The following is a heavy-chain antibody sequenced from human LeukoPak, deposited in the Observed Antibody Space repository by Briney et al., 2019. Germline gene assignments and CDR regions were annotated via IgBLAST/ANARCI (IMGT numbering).Heavy chain of an antibody. CDR3: ARGIGAYYDFWSGYPDSDWFDP. J-gene: IGHJ5*02. Sequence: ASVRVSCKASGYTFTSYYMHWVRQAPGQGLEWMGIINPSGGSTSYAQKFQGRVTMTRDTSTSTVYMELSSLRSEDTAVYSCARGIGAYYDFWSGYPDSDWFDPWGQGTLVTVSS. CDR2: INPSGGST. V-gene: IGHV1-46*01. D-gene: IGHD3-3*01. CDR1: GYTFTSYY.